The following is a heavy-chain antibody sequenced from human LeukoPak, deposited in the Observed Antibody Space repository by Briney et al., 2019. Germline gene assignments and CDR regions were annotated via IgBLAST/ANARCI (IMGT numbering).Heavy chain of an antibody. CDR3: ARELAGGGSYYLPDY. V-gene: IGHV3-30*04. J-gene: IGHJ4*02. D-gene: IGHD1-26*01. CDR2: ISYDGSNK. CDR1: GFTFSSYA. Sequence: GGSLRLSCAASGFTFSSYAMHWVRQAPGKGLEWVAVISYDGSNKYYADSVKGRFTISRDNSKNTLYLQMNSLRAEDTAVYYCARELAGGGSYYLPDYWGQGTLVAVSS.